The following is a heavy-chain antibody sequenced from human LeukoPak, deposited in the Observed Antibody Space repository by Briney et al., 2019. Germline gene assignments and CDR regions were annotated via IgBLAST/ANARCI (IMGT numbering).Heavy chain of an antibody. D-gene: IGHD3-22*01. V-gene: IGHV3-11*04. Sequence: LSLTCTVSGGSISSSSYYWGWIRQPPGKGLEWVAYFAGSDTTKYYADSVRGRFTISRDNAKNSLYLQMNSLRAEDTALYYCTTLGYHLDSWGQGTLVTVSS. J-gene: IGHJ4*02. CDR2: FAGSDTTK. CDR1: GGSISSSSYY. CDR3: TTLGYHLDS.